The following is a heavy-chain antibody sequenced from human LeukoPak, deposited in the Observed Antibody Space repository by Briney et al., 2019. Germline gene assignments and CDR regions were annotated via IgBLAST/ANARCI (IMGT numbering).Heavy chain of an antibody. D-gene: IGHD6-19*01. V-gene: IGHV3-33*06. Sequence: GRSLRLSCAASGFTFSSFGMHWVRQAPGKGLEWVAVIWYDGSDKYYADSVKGRFTISRDNSKNTLYLQMNSLRAEDTAVYYCAKTPEMYSSGWYYFDHWGQGTLVTVSS. CDR3: AKTPEMYSSGWYYFDH. J-gene: IGHJ4*02. CDR2: IWYDGSDK. CDR1: GFTFSSFG.